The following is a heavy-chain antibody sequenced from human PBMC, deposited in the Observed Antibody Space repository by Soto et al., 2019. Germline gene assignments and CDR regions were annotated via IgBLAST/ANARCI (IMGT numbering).Heavy chain of an antibody. CDR1: GYTFTSYG. D-gene: IGHD6-6*01. CDR3: ARDRALARIAAHLGYYYYGMDV. J-gene: IGHJ6*02. V-gene: IGHV1-18*04. Sequence: GASVKVSCKASGYTFTSYGISWVRQAPGQGLEWMGWISAYNGNTNYAQKLQGRVTMTTDTSTSTAYMELRSLRSDDTAVYYCARDRALARIAAHLGYYYYGMDVWGQGTTVT. CDR2: ISAYNGNT.